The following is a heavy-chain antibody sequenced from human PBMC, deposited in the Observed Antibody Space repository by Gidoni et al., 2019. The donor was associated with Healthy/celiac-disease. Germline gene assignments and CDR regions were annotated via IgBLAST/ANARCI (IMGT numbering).Heavy chain of an antibody. CDR1: GGTFSSYT. CDR3: ARDPNDYDFWSGYRAGFDP. J-gene: IGHJ5*02. Sequence: PGSSVKVSCKASGGTFSSYTISWVRQAPGRGLEWMGRIIPILGIANYAQKFQGRVTITADKSTSTAYMELSSLRSEDTAVYYCARDPNDYDFWSGYRAGFDPWGQGTLVTVSS. D-gene: IGHD3-3*01. V-gene: IGHV1-69*04. CDR2: IIPILGIA.